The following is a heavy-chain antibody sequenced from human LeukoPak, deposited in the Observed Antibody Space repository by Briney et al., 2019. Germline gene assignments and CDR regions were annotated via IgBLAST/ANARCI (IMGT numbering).Heavy chain of an antibody. J-gene: IGHJ5*02. CDR3: ARGGMVRGVAGNWFDP. CDR1: GGSVSNGNYY. CDR2: IYYSGNT. Sequence: SETLSLTCTVSGGSVSNGNYYWSWLRQPPGKALEWIGYIYYSGNTNYNPSLEGRVTISVDTSKNQFPLKLSSVTAADTAVYYRARGGMVRGVAGNWFDPWGQGALVTVSS. V-gene: IGHV4-61*01. D-gene: IGHD3-10*01.